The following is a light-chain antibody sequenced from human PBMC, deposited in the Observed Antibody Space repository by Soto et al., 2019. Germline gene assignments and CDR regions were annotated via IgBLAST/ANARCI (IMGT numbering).Light chain of an antibody. J-gene: IGLJ3*02. CDR2: DVS. CDR3: SSYTSSSTWV. CDR1: SSDVGGYKY. V-gene: IGLV2-14*03. Sequence: QSALTQPASVSVSPGQSITISCTGTSSDVGGYKYVSWYQQHPGKAPKLMIYDVSNRPSGVSNRFSGSKSGNTASLIISGLQAEDEADYYCSSYTSSSTWVIGGGTKLTVL.